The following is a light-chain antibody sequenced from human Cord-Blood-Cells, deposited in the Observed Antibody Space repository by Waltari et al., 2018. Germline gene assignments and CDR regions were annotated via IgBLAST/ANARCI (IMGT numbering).Light chain of an antibody. CDR3: SSYTSSSTLV. J-gene: IGLJ2*01. V-gene: IGLV2-14*01. CDR1: SSDVGGYNY. CDR2: DVS. Sequence: QSALTQPASVSGSPGQSTTISCTRTSSDVGGYNYLHWYQQHPGKAPKPMIYDVSNRPSGVSNRFSGSKSGNTASLPISGLQAEDEADFYCSSYTSSSTLVFGGGTKLTVL.